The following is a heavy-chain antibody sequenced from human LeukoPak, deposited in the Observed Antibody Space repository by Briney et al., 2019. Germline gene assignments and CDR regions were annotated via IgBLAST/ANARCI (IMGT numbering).Heavy chain of an antibody. CDR1: GFTFSSYA. D-gene: IGHD2-15*01. Sequence: GGSLRLSCAASGFTFSSYAMSWVRQAPGKGLEWVSAISGSGGSTYYADSVKGRFTISRDNAKNSLYLQMNSLRAEDTAVYYCASSPHSCSGGSCYSYWGQGTLVTVSS. CDR3: ASSPHSCSGGSCYSY. J-gene: IGHJ4*02. V-gene: IGHV3-23*01. CDR2: ISGSGGST.